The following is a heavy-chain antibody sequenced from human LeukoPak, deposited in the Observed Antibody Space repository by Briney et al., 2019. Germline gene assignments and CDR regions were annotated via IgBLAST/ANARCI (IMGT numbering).Heavy chain of an antibody. CDR2: TYPGDSDT. J-gene: IGHJ4*02. V-gene: IGHV5-51*01. CDR1: GYSFTSYW. CDR3: ARFATPPNVIEDY. Sequence: GESLKISCKGSGYSFTSYWIGWVRQMPGKGLECMGITYPGDSDTRYSPSYQGQVTISADKSISTAYLQWSSLKASDTAMYYCARFATPPNVIEDYWGQGTLVTVSS. D-gene: IGHD4-23*01.